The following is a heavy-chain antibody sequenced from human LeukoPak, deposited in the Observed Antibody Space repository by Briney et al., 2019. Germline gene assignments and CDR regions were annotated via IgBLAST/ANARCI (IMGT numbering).Heavy chain of an antibody. D-gene: IGHD6-19*01. V-gene: IGHV4-61*02. Sequence: SETLSLTCTVSGGSISSGSYYWSWIRQPAGKGLEWIGRIYTSGSTNYNPSLKSRVTISVDTSKNQFSLKLSSVTAADTAVYYCARSIAVAGYYFDYWGQGTLVTVSS. J-gene: IGHJ4*02. CDR3: ARSIAVAGYYFDY. CDR2: IYTSGST. CDR1: GGSISSGSYY.